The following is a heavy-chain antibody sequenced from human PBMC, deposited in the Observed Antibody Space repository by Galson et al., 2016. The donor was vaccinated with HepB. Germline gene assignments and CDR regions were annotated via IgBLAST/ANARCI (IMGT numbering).Heavy chain of an antibody. Sequence: SVKVSCKASGYRFTTYGIIWVRQASGQGLEWMAWMNPNSGNTGLAPRFKGRLTLTRDTSISTAYMELSGLSSEDTAVYYCTRGITGTTLIESWGQGTLVTGSS. CDR3: TRGITGTTLIES. CDR1: GYRFTTYG. D-gene: IGHD1-7*01. CDR2: MNPNSGNT. J-gene: IGHJ5*01. V-gene: IGHV1-8*02.